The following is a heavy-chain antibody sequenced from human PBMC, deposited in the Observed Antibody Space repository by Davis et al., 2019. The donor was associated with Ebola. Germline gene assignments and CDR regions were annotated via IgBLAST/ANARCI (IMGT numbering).Heavy chain of an antibody. CDR1: GFTFSSYW. V-gene: IGHV3-74*01. Sequence: GESLKISCAASGFTFSSYWMHWVRQAPGQGPVWVSRINSDGSSTSYADSVKGRFTISRDNSKNTLYLQMNSLRAEDTAVYYCAKDHGIVGATDFFDYWGQGTLVTVSS. CDR3: AKDHGIVGATDFFDY. D-gene: IGHD1-26*01. J-gene: IGHJ4*02. CDR2: INSDGSST.